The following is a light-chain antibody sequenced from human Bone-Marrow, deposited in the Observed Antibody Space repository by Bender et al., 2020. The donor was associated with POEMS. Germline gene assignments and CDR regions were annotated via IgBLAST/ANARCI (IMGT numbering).Light chain of an antibody. V-gene: IGLV2-11*01. J-gene: IGLJ2*01. CDR1: SSDVAGYTY. Sequence: QSALTQPRSVSGSPGQSVTISCTGASSDVAGYTYVSWYQQHPGKAPKLMIYDATTRPSGIPDRFSGSKSGNTASLSISVLQTDDEADYYCSSYAGTYVLFGGRTKLTVL. CDR2: DAT. CDR3: SSYAGTYVL.